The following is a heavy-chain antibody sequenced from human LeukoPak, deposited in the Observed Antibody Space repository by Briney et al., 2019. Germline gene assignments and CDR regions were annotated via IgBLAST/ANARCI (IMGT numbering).Heavy chain of an antibody. CDR3: ARLAAAGTVYFEY. V-gene: IGHV5-51*01. CDR2: IYPGDSDT. CDR1: GYSFTSYW. D-gene: IGHD6-13*01. Sequence: GESLKISCKGSGYSFTSYWIGWGRQMPGKGLEWMGTIYPGDSDTRYSPCFQGQVTISADKSIRTAYLQWSRLKASDTAMYYCARLAAAGTVYFEYWGQGTLVIVSS. J-gene: IGHJ4*02.